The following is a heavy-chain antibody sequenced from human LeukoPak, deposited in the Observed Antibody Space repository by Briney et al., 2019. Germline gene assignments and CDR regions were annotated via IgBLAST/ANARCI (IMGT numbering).Heavy chain of an antibody. Sequence: GGSLRLSCVTSGFNFSDSHMTWVRQAPGRGLQWVANVNRDGTEKHFLDSVEGRFTISRDNAKKSLYLQMSSLRPQDTAVYFCVRGDWYFESWGQGTLVTVSS. J-gene: IGHJ4*02. V-gene: IGHV3-7*04. CDR1: GFNFSDSH. CDR3: VRGDWYFES. CDR2: VNRDGTEK. D-gene: IGHD2-21*01.